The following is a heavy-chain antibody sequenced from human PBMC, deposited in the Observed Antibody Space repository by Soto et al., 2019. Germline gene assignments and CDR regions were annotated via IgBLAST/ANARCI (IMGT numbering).Heavy chain of an antibody. J-gene: IGHJ4*02. D-gene: IGHD6-19*01. CDR3: ARRSSGWYFDY. V-gene: IGHV3-7*03. CDR1: GFTLSGNW. Sequence: GGSLRLSCVGSGFTLSGNWMSWVRQAPGKGLEWVANIKQDGSAKHYVDSVKGRFTISRDNAKNSLYLQMNSLRAEDTAVYDCARRSSGWYFDYWGQGTLVTVSS. CDR2: IKQDGSAK.